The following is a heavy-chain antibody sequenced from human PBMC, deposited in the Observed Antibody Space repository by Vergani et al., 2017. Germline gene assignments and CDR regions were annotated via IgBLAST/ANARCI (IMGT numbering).Heavy chain of an antibody. Sequence: QVQLQESGPGLVKPSQTMSLTCTVSGGSISSGGYYWSWIRQHPGKGLEWIGYIYYSGSTYYNPSLKSRVTISVDTSKNQFSLKLSSVTAADTAVYYCATHGGVDXSSTSCSPGDYYYYMDVWGKGTTVTVSS. V-gene: IGHV4-31*03. CDR1: GGSISSGGYY. J-gene: IGHJ6*03. D-gene: IGHD2-2*01. CDR3: ATHGGVDXSSTSCSPGDYYYYMDV. CDR2: IYYSGST.